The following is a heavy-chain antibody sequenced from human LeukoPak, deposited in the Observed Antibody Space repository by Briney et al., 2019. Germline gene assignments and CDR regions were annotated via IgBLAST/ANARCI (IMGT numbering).Heavy chain of an antibody. J-gene: IGHJ6*02. CDR2: IYYSGST. D-gene: IGHD3-22*01. V-gene: IGHV4-59*01. CDR1: GGSISSCY. CDR3: ARGPYYYDSSGYNPYYYYYYGMDV. Sequence: SETLSLTCTVSGGSISSCYWSWIRQPPGKGLEWIGYIYYSGSTNYNPSLKSRVTISVDTSKNQFSLKLSSVTAADTAVYYCARGPYYYDSSGYNPYYYYYYGMDVWGQGTTVTVSS.